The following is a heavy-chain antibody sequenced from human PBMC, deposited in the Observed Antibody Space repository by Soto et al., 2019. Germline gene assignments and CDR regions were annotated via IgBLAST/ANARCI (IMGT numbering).Heavy chain of an antibody. CDR2: ISYDGSNK. J-gene: IGHJ6*02. CDR3: ARDRRETTSRCKGYYYGMDV. CDR1: GFTFSSYA. D-gene: IGHD4-17*01. V-gene: IGHV3-30-3*01. Sequence: QVQLVESGGGVVQPGRSLRLSCAASGFTFSSYAMHWVRQAPGKGLEWVAVISYDGSNKYYADSVKGRFTISRDNSKNTLYLQMNSLRAEDTAVYYCARDRRETTSRCKGYYYGMDVWGQGTTVTVSS.